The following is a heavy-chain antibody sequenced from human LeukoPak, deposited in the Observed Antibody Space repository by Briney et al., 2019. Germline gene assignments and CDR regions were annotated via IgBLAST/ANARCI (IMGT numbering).Heavy chain of an antibody. CDR1: GFTVSTNH. D-gene: IGHD5-18*01. V-gene: IGHV3-66*01. CDR2: IHNGGST. Sequence: GGSLRLSCVASGFTVSTNHMNWVRQAPGRGLEWVSVIHNGGSTYYADSVKGRFTISRDNSKNTMYLQMNNLRAEDTALYYCARTGGYNYIWYFVLWGRGTLVTVSS. J-gene: IGHJ2*01. CDR3: ARTGGYNYIWYFVL.